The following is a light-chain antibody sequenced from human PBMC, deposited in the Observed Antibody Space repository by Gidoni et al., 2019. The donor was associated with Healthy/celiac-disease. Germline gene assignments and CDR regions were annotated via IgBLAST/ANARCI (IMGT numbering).Light chain of an antibody. V-gene: IGKV1-33*01. J-gene: IGKJ5*01. CDR1: QDISNY. CDR2: DAS. CDR3: QQYDNLPIT. Sequence: DIQMTQSTSSLSASVGDRVTITCQASQDISNYLNWYQQKPGQAPKLLIYDASNLETGVPSRFSGSGSGTDFTFTISSLQPEDIATYYCQQYDNLPITFGQGTRLEIK.